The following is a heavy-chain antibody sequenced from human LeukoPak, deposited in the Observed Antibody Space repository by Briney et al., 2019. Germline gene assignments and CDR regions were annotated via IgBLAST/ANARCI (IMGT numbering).Heavy chain of an antibody. CDR3: ARFSCTNGVCYRVYYFDY. CDR2: IRYDGSNK. J-gene: IGHJ4*02. CDR1: GFTFSSYG. V-gene: IGHV3-30*02. Sequence: GGSLRLSCAASGFTFSSYGMHWVRQAPGKGLEWVAFIRYDGSNKYYADSVKGRFTISRDNSKNTLYLQMNSLRAEDTAVYYCARFSCTNGVCYRVYYFDYWGQGTLVTVSS. D-gene: IGHD2-8*01.